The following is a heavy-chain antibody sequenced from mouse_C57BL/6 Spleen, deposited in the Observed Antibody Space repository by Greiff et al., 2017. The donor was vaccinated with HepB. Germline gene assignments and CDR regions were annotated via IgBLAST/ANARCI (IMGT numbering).Heavy chain of an antibody. CDR3: ARTGNWEGRTWFAY. J-gene: IGHJ3*01. CDR1: GYTFTSYT. CDR2: INPSSGYT. V-gene: IGHV1-4*01. D-gene: IGHD4-1*01. Sequence: QVQLKQSGAELARPGASVKMSCKASGYTFTSYTMHWVKQRPGQGLEWIGYINPSSGYTKYNQKFKDKATLTADKSSSTAYMQLSSLTSEDSAVYYCARTGNWEGRTWFAYWGQGTLVTVSA.